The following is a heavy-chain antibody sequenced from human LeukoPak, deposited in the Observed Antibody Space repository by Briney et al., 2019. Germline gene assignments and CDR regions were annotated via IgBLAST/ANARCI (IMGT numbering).Heavy chain of an antibody. J-gene: IGHJ4*02. V-gene: IGHV1-69*13. Sequence: SVKVSCKAPGGSFRRYAVSWVRQAPGQGLEWMGGIVPILGTANYAQKFQGRVTITADDSTGTAYMELTSLRSADTAVYYCARSQGYSYGSSYWGQGTLVTVSS. CDR2: IVPILGTA. CDR3: ARSQGYSYGSSY. CDR1: GGSFRRYA. D-gene: IGHD5-18*01.